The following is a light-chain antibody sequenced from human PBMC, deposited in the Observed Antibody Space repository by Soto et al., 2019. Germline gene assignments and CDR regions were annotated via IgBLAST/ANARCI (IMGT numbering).Light chain of an antibody. CDR1: QSLVYSDGNTY. V-gene: IGKV2-30*01. CDR2: KVS. J-gene: IGKJ1*01. Sequence: DVAMTQSPLSLPVTLGQPASISCRSSQSLVYSDGNTYLTWFQQRPGQSPRRLIYKVSNRDSGVPDRFSGSGSGTDFTLKISRVEAEDVGVYYCMQGTHWPPTFGQGTKVEIK. CDR3: MQGTHWPPT.